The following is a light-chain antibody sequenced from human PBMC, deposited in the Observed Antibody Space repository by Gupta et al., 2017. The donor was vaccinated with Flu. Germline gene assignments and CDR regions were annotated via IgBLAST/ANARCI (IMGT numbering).Light chain of an antibody. CDR1: QTVLYSSNNRNY. CDR2: WAS. J-gene: IGKJ4*01. CDR3: QQDDGTPHT. V-gene: IGKV4-1*01. Sequence: DIVMTQSPDSLAVSLGARATINCKSSQTVLYSSNNRNYLAWYQQKPGQSPKLLIYWASTRESGVPDRFSGRGSGTDFTLTISILQAEDVAVYYCQQDDGTPHTFGGGTKVEIK.